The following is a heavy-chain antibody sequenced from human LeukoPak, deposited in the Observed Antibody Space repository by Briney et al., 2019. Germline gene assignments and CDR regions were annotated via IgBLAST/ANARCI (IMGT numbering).Heavy chain of an antibody. J-gene: IGHJ4*02. Sequence: GESLKISCKGSGYSFTSYWIGWVRQMPGKGLEWMGTIYPDDSDTRYSPSFQGQVTISADRSITTAYLQWSSLNASDTAMYYCARHLGLRTLDYWGQGTLVTVSS. V-gene: IGHV5-51*01. CDR1: GYSFTSYW. CDR3: ARHLGLRTLDY. D-gene: IGHD3/OR15-3a*01. CDR2: IYPDDSDT.